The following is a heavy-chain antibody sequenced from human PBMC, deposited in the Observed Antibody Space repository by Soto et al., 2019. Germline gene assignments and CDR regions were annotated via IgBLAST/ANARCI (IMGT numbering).Heavy chain of an antibody. CDR1: GFTFSDYY. D-gene: IGHD3-3*01. CDR3: SALPTTYYDFWSGSGMDV. CDR2: ISSSSSYT. V-gene: IGHV3-11*06. J-gene: IGHJ6*02. Sequence: GGALRLSCAASGFTFSDYYMSWIRQAPGKGLEWVSYISSSSSYTNYADSVKGRFTISRDNAKNSLYLQMNSLRAEDTAVYYCSALPTTYYDFWSGSGMDVWGQGTTVNVSS.